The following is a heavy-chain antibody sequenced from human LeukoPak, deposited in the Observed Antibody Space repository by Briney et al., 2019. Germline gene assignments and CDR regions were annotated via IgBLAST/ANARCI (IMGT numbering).Heavy chain of an antibody. Sequence: PAGTLCLTCGVSGGSISSSYWWTWVRPPPGEGLEWIGVIYHSGTTNYNPSLNSRVTISVDKSKNQFSLKLSSVTAADTAVYYCATVRGGCSSSSCYFENWGQGILVTVSS. V-gene: IGHV4-4*02. CDR2: IYHSGTT. CDR3: ATVRGGCSSSSCYFEN. D-gene: IGHD2-2*01. J-gene: IGHJ4*02. CDR1: GGSISSSYW.